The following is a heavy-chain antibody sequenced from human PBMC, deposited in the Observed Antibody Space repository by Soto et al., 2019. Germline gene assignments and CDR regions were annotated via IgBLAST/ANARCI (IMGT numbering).Heavy chain of an antibody. Sequence: PRESLRLACAASGFTFSSYAVSWDRQAPGEVREWVAAVIRRGDNTYHTDSGKGRLTISRDNSKNTLYLQMNSMRVEATAVYYCAQDFGHYATLLGYPTFGSWGQGTLVTVSS. D-gene: IGHD3-9*01. J-gene: IGHJ4*02. V-gene: IGHV3-23*01. CDR2: VIRRGDNT. CDR3: AQDFGHYATLLGYPTFGS. CDR1: GFTFSSYA.